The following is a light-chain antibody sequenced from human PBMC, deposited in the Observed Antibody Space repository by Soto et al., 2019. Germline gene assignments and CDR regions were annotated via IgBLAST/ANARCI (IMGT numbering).Light chain of an antibody. CDR1: ESISIW. CDR3: QHYNTYSPGT. J-gene: IGKJ1*01. V-gene: IGKV1-5*03. CDR2: KAS. Sequence: DIQMTQSPSTLSASVGDTVTITCRASESISIWLAWYQQKPGKAPNLLINKASSLQSEVPSRFSGSGSGTEFTLTITSLQPDDFATYYCQHYNTYSPGTFGQGTRVEIK.